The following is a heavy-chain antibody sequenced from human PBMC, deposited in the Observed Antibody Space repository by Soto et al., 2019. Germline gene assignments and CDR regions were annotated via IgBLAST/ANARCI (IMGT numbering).Heavy chain of an antibody. J-gene: IGHJ6*02. CDR2: IYYSGST. D-gene: IGHD3-3*01. Sequence: SETLSLTCTVSGGSISSSSYYWGWIRQPPGKGLEWIGSIYYSGSTYYNPSLKSRVTISVDTSKNQFSLKLSSVTAADTAVYYCARQSTIFGVVTGYYYGMDVWGQGTTVT. CDR1: GGSISSSSYY. CDR3: ARQSTIFGVVTGYYYGMDV. V-gene: IGHV4-39*01.